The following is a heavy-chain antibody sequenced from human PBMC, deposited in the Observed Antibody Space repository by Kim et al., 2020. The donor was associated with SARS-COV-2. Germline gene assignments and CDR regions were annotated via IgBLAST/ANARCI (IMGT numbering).Heavy chain of an antibody. J-gene: IGHJ4*02. CDR2: INHSGST. V-gene: IGHV4-34*01. D-gene: IGHD3-22*01. Sequence: SETLSLTCAVYGGSFSGYYWSWIRQPPGKGLEWIGEINHSGSTNYNPSLKSRVTISVDTSKNQFSLKLSSVTAADTAVYYCARGRRSVFYYDSSGYLRYFDYWGQGTLVTVSS. CDR3: ARGRRSVFYYDSSGYLRYFDY. CDR1: GGSFSGYY.